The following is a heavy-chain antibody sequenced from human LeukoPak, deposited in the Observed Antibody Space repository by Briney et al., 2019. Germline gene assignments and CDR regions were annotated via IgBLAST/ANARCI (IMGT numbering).Heavy chain of an antibody. Sequence: PGGSLRLSCVDSGFTFSSHWMSWVRQAPGKGLEWVANINQGEDEKYYVDSVKGRFTISRDNAKKSLFLQMNSLRAEDTAVYYCARGRFIAGTTAYYFDYWGQGTLVTVSS. CDR1: GFTFSSHW. D-gene: IGHD1-26*01. V-gene: IGHV3-7*03. CDR3: ARGRFIAGTTAYYFDY. J-gene: IGHJ4*02. CDR2: INQGEDEK.